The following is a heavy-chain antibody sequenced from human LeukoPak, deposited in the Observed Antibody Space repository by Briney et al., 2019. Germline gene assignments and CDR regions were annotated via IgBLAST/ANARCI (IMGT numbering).Heavy chain of an antibody. CDR3: ARSLDGTGWFDP. V-gene: IGHV4-4*02. D-gene: IGHD3-10*01. Sequence: PGGSLRPSCAASGFTFSDVWMSWVRQPPGKGLEWIGEIYHSGSTNYNPSLKSRVTISVDKSKNQFSLKLSSVTAADTAVYYCARSLDGTGWFDPWGQGTLVTVSS. CDR2: IYHSGST. CDR1: GFTFSDVW. J-gene: IGHJ5*02.